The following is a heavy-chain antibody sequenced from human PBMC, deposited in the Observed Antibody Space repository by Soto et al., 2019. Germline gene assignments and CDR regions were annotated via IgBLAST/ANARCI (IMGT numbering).Heavy chain of an antibody. V-gene: IGHV3-30-3*01. CDR1: GFTFDTYG. Sequence: VGSLRLSCVASGFTFDTYGIHWVRQAPGKGLQWVALISYEGSNTYYADSVRGRFTISRDNSKNTLYLQMNTLRPEDTGLYYCARVTPGNNLYYFSGLDFWGQGTSVTVSS. CDR3: ARVTPGNNLYYFSGLDF. CDR2: ISYEGSNT. D-gene: IGHD1-1*01. J-gene: IGHJ6*02.